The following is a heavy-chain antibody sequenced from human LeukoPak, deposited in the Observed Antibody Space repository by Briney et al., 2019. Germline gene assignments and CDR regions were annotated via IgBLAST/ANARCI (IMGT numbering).Heavy chain of an antibody. V-gene: IGHV4-59*08. CDR1: GGSISNYY. J-gene: IGHJ4*02. Sequence: ASETLSLTCTVSGGSISNYYWSWIRQPPGKGLEWIGYIYYSGSTNYNPSLKSRVTISVDTSKNQFSLKLSSVTAADTAVYYCARQLWNYFDYWGQGTLVTVSS. CDR3: ARQLWNYFDY. D-gene: IGHD5-18*01. CDR2: IYYSGST.